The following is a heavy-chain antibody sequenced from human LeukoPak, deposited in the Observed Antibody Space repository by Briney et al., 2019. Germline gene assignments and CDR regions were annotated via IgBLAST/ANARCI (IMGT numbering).Heavy chain of an antibody. CDR1: GFTFSNHA. J-gene: IGHJ4*02. CDR3: AKRYYSDSSGYLGSLNY. CDR2: ISGSGVST. Sequence: GGSLRLSCAASGFTFSNHAMSWVRQAPGKGLEWVSAISGSGVSTYYADSVRGRFTISRDCSKNTVYLQMNSLRAEDTAVYYCAKRYYSDSSGYLGSLNYWGQGTLVTVSS. V-gene: IGHV3-23*01. D-gene: IGHD3-22*01.